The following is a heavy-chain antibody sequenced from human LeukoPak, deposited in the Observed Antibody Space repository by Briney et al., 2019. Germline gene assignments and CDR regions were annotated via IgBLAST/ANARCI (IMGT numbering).Heavy chain of an antibody. CDR2: IYHGDSDA. J-gene: IGHJ3*01. CDR1: GYSFTSYW. D-gene: IGHD1-26*01. CDR3: ARPIVGAPYAFDL. Sequence: GESLKISCKGSGYSFTSYWIGGVRQMPGKGLEWMGIIYHGDSDARYSPSFQGQVTISADKSISTAYLLWSSLKASDTAIYYCARPIVGAPYAFDLWGQGTMVTVSS. V-gene: IGHV5-51*01.